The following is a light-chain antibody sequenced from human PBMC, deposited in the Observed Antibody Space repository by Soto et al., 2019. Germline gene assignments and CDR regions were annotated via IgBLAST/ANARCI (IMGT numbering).Light chain of an antibody. CDR2: GAS. Sequence: VLTQSPGALALSPGERATLSCRASQSVSSNLAWYQQKPGQAPRLLIYGASTRATGIPAMFSGSGSGTEFTLTISSLQSEDFAVYYCQQYDNWPITFGQGTRLEIK. CDR3: QQYDNWPIT. J-gene: IGKJ5*01. V-gene: IGKV3-15*01. CDR1: QSVSSN.